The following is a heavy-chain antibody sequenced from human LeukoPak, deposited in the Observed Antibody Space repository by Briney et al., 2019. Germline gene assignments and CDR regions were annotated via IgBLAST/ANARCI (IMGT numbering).Heavy chain of an antibody. V-gene: IGHV3-23*01. CDR2: VSGGDIST. D-gene: IGHD3-22*01. J-gene: IGHJ4*02. CDR3: VKDTIGYYQPFDV. Sequence: AVTLSLSCAAYGFTFGSCAMSWVRQAPGKGLDWFSTVSGGDISTYYADPVKGRFTISRDNSKNTLYLQMNSLRADDTALYYCVKDTIGYYQPFDVWGQGTLVTVSS. CDR1: GFTFGSCA.